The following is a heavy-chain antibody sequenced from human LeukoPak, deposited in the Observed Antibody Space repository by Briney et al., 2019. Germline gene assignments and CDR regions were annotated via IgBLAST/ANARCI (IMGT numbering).Heavy chain of an antibody. V-gene: IGHV1-18*01. CDR3: ARDRRDILTGPQSSDAFDI. CDR1: GYTFTSYG. D-gene: IGHD3-9*01. CDR2: ISVYNGNT. Sequence: ASVKVSCKASGYTFTSYGISWVRQAPGQGLEWMGWISVYNGNTNYAQKLQGRVTLTTDTSTSTAYMELRSLRSDDTAVYYCARDRRDILTGPQSSDAFDIWGPGKMVTVSS. J-gene: IGHJ3*02.